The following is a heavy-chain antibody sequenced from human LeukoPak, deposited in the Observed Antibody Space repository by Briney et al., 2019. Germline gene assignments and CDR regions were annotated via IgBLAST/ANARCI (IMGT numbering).Heavy chain of an antibody. V-gene: IGHV3-23*01. Sequence: PGGSLRLSCAASGFTFSSYAMSWVRQAPGKGLEWVSAISGSGGSTYYADSVKGRFTISRDNSKNTLYLQMNSLRAEDTAIYYCARGAGLWSSPFDYWGQGTLVTVSS. D-gene: IGHD5-18*01. CDR1: GFTFSSYA. CDR3: ARGAGLWSSPFDY. J-gene: IGHJ4*02. CDR2: ISGSGGST.